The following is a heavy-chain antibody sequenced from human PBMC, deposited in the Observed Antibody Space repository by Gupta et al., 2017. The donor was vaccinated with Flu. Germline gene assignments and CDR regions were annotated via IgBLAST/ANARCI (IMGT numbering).Heavy chain of an antibody. CDR3: TREGRQGIAED. CDR1: GFTFGDYA. Sequence: EVQLVESGGGLVQPGRSLRLSCTASGFTFGDYAMRWFRQAPGKGLEWVGFIRSKAYGGKKEDAASVKGRFTISRDEAKSIAYLQMNSLKTEDTAVYYGTREGRQGIAEDGGQGTLVTVSS. V-gene: IGHV3-49*03. J-gene: IGHJ4*02. D-gene: IGHD6-13*01. CDR2: IRSKAYGGKK.